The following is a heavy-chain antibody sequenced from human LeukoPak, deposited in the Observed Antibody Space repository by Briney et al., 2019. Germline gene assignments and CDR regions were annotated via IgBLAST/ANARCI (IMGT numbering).Heavy chain of an antibody. V-gene: IGHV3-23*01. Sequence: GSLRLSCATFGFTFTNYGMSWVRQAPGKGLEWVSTINENGGNTHYADSVEGRFTISRDNSKNTLYLQMNSLRAEDTAIYYCGEDPQHYSHSSGKPWGQGTLVTVSS. CDR1: GFTFTNYG. D-gene: IGHD3-22*01. CDR3: GEDPQHYSHSSGKP. CDR2: INENGGNT. J-gene: IGHJ4*02.